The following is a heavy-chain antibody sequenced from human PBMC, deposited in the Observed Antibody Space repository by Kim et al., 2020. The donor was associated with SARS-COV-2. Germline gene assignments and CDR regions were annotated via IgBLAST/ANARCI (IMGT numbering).Heavy chain of an antibody. Sequence: GGSLRLSCAASGFTFSSYGMRWVRQAPGKGLEWVAVIWYDGSNKYYADSVKGRFTISRDNSKNTLYLQMNSLRAEDTAVYYCAKDRARDREYFQHWGQGTLGTVSS. CDR1: GFTFSSYG. J-gene: IGHJ1*01. D-gene: IGHD3-10*01. CDR2: IWYDGSNK. CDR3: AKDRARDREYFQH. V-gene: IGHV3-33*06.